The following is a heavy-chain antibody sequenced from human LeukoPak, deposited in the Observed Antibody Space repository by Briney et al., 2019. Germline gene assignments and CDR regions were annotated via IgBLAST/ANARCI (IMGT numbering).Heavy chain of an antibody. Sequence: SVKVSCKASGGTFSSYAISWVRQAPGQGLEWMGGIIPIFGTANYAQKFQGRVTITADESTSTAYMELSSLRSEDTAVYHCARAGTAMSTLDYWGQGTLVTVSS. CDR2: IIPIFGTA. CDR1: GGTFSSYA. CDR3: ARAGTAMSTLDY. V-gene: IGHV1-69*13. J-gene: IGHJ4*02. D-gene: IGHD5-18*01.